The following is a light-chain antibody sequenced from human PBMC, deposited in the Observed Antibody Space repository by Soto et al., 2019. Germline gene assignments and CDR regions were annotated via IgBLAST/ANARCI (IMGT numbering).Light chain of an antibody. J-gene: IGLJ2*01. CDR1: NIGSKS. CDR3: QVWDSSSDPPEVV. V-gene: IGLV3-21*04. CDR2: YDS. Sequence: SYELTQPPSVSVAPGKTARITCGGDNIGSKSVHWYQLKPGQAPVLVIDYDSDRPSGIPERFSGSNSGNTATLTISRVEAGDEADYYCQVWDSSSDPPEVVFGGGTKLTVL.